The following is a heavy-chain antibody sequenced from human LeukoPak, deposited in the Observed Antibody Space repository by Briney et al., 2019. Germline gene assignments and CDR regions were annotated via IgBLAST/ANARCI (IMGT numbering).Heavy chain of an antibody. Sequence: GASVKVSCKASGYTFTGYYIHWVRQAPGQGLEWMGGINPNSGGTTYAKKFQGRVTMTRDTTITTTYMELSRPRCDDTAVYYSAARGYRYADPIDYWGQGTLVTVSS. J-gene: IGHJ4*02. V-gene: IGHV1-2*02. CDR1: GYTFTGYY. CDR2: INPNSGGT. CDR3: AARGYRYADPIDY. D-gene: IGHD5-18*01.